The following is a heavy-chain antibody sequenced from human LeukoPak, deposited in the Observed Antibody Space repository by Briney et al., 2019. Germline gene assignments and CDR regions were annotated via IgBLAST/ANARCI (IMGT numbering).Heavy chain of an antibody. CDR3: ARDGRDGYNYLGY. Sequence: SETLSLTCAVYGGSFSGYYWSWIRQHPGKGLEWIGYIYYSGSTYYNPSLKSRATISVDTSKNQFSLKLSSVTAADTAVYYCARDGRDGYNYLGYWGQGTLVTVSS. V-gene: IGHV4-31*11. D-gene: IGHD5-24*01. J-gene: IGHJ4*02. CDR2: IYYSGST. CDR1: GGSFSGYY.